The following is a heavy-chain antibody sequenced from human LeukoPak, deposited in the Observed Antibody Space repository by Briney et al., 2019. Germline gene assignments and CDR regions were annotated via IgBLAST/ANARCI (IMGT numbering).Heavy chain of an antibody. D-gene: IGHD1-26*01. J-gene: IGHJ6*02. CDR2: ISGDGGST. Sequence: GGSLRLSCAASGFTFDDYAMHWVRQAPGKGLEWVSLISGDGGSTYYADSVKGRFTISRGNSKNSLYLQMNSLRTEDTALYYCAKDIASVGATLLYYYYYGMDVWGQGTTVTVSS. V-gene: IGHV3-43*02. CDR3: AKDIASVGATLLYYYYYGMDV. CDR1: GFTFDDYA.